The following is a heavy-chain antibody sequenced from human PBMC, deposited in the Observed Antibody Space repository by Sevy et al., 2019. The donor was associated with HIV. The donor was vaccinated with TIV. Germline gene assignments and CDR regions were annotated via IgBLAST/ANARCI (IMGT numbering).Heavy chain of an antibody. D-gene: IGHD4-17*01. V-gene: IGHV3-64*01. CDR3: GRGGTTVVTPVDY. J-gene: IGHJ4*02. CDR2: ISSNGGST. CDR1: GFTFSNYA. Sequence: GGSLRLSCAAAGFTFSNYAMHWVRQAPGKGLEYVSAISSNGGSTYYANSVKGRFTISRDNSKNTLYLQMGSLRAEDMAVYYCGRGGTTVVTPVDYWGQGTLVTVSS.